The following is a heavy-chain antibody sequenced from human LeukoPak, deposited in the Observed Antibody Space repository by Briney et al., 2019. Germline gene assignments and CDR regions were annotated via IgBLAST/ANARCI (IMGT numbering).Heavy chain of an antibody. CDR3: ARGHSSSRFDY. CDR1: GFTFSSYW. J-gene: IGHJ4*02. V-gene: IGHV3-48*04. CDR2: ISSSGSTI. D-gene: IGHD6-13*01. Sequence: GGSLRLSCAASGFTFSSYWMNWVRQAPGKGLEWVSYISSSGSTIYYADSVKGRFTISRDNAKNSLYLQMNSLRAEDTAVYYCARGHSSSRFDYWGQGTLVTVSS.